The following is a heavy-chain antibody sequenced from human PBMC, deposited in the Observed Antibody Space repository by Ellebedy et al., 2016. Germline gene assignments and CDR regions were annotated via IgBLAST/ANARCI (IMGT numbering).Heavy chain of an antibody. V-gene: IGHV3-30-3*01. CDR2: ISYDGSNK. J-gene: IGHJ3*02. CDR1: GFTFSSYA. D-gene: IGHD3-10*01. Sequence: GGSLRLXXAASGFTFSSYAMHWVRQAPGKGLEWVAVISYDGSNKYYADSVKGRFTISRDNSKNTLYLQMNSLRAEDTAVYYCARDPGGSWLLWFGEESYAFDIWGQGTMVTVSS. CDR3: ARDPGGSWLLWFGEESYAFDI.